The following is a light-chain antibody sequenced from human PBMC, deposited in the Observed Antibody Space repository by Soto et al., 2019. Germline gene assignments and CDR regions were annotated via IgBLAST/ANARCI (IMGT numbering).Light chain of an antibody. CDR2: HAS. CDR1: QSVRVN. Sequence: EIVLTQSPATLSLSPGERATLSCRASQSVRVNLAWFQQKPGQAPRLLIFHASQRAAGIPARFGGSGSGTDFTLTISSLEPEDFAVYYCQERSRWPRGTFGGGTKVEI. V-gene: IGKV3-11*01. J-gene: IGKJ4*01. CDR3: QERSRWPRGT.